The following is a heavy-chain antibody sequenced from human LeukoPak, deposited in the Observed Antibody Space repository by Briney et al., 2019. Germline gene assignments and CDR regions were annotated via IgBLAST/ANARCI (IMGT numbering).Heavy chain of an antibody. CDR2: IYTSGST. V-gene: IGHV4-61*02. J-gene: IGHJ4*02. D-gene: IGHD4-17*01. Sequence: SDTLSLICTVSGRSVSSCDYYWRWIRQPAGKGLEWIGRIYTSGSTNYNPSLKSRVTISIDTSKNQFSLKLTSVTAADTALYYCAGGLRGPDYFDYWGQGILVTVSS. CDR3: AGGLRGPDYFDY. CDR1: GRSVSSCDYY.